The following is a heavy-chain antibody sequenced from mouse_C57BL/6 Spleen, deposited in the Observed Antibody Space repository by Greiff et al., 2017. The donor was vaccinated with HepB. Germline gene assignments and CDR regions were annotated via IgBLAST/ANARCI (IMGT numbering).Heavy chain of an antibody. V-gene: IGHV1-42*01. CDR3: ARDYGSSWGFAY. J-gene: IGHJ3*01. Sequence: EVQLKESGPELVKPGASVKISCKASGYSFTGYYMNWVKQSPEKSLEWIGEINPSTGGTTYNQKFKAKATLTVDKSSSTAYMQLKSLTSEDSAVYYCARDYGSSWGFAYWGQGTLVTVSA. CDR2: INPSTGGT. CDR1: GYSFTGYY. D-gene: IGHD1-1*01.